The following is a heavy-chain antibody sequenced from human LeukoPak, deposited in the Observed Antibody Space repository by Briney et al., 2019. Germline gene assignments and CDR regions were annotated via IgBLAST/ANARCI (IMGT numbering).Heavy chain of an antibody. Sequence: GGSLRLSCTASGFTFDDYAMHWVRQAPGKGLEWVSGISWNSVSIDYADSVKGRFTISRDNTKNSLYLQINSLRAEDTAVYYCARDCSGGICFLEHYYGLDVWGQGTTVTVSS. CDR2: ISWNSVSI. CDR1: GFTFDDYA. D-gene: IGHD2-15*01. CDR3: ARDCSGGICFLEHYYGLDV. J-gene: IGHJ6*02. V-gene: IGHV3-9*01.